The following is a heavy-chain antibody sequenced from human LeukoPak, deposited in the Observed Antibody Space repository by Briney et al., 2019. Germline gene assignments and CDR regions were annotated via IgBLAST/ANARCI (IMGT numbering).Heavy chain of an antibody. CDR1: GYSFPVYG. J-gene: IGHJ4*02. CDR2: ISGKNGNT. D-gene: IGHD5-24*01. Sequence: ASVKVSCKASGYSFPVYGVSWVRQAPGQGLEWMGWISGKNGNTNYEQKYQGRVTLTTDTSTSTVYMELRSLRSDDTAVYYCASGREGYNPSDYWGQGTLVTVSS. V-gene: IGHV1-18*01. CDR3: ASGREGYNPSDY.